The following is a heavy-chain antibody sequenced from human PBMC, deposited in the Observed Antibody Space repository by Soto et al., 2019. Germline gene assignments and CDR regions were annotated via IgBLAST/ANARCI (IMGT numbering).Heavy chain of an antibody. J-gene: IGHJ4*02. CDR2: IYYSGST. Sequence: QVQLQESGPGLVKPSQTLSLTCTVSGGSMSSGGYYWSWIRQHPGKGLEWIGYIYYSGSTYYNPSLKSRVTRSVGTSKNQFSLKPSSVTAADTAVYYGARVVAGGDGYNGGFDYWGQGTLVTVSP. V-gene: IGHV4-31*03. D-gene: IGHD3-16*01. CDR1: GGSMSSGGYY. CDR3: ARVVAGGDGYNGGFDY.